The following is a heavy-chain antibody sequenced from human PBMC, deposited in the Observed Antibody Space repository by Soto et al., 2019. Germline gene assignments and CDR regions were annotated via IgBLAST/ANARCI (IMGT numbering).Heavy chain of an antibody. Sequence: PSETLSLTCTVSGASISSYYWNWIRQSPGNGLEWIGYMHDSGSTSYSPSLKSRLTITKDTSKNQVVLTMTNMDPVDTATYYCAHSGYSGWPRGWFDPWGQGTLVTVSS. V-gene: IGHV4-59*01. D-gene: IGHD6-19*01. CDR2: MHDSGST. CDR3: AHSGYSGWPRGWFDP. J-gene: IGHJ5*02. CDR1: GASISSYY.